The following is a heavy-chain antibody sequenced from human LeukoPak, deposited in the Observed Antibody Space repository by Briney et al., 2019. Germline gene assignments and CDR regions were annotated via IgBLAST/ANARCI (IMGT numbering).Heavy chain of an antibody. CDR1: GYTFIAYH. D-gene: IGHD1-26*01. J-gene: IGHJ4*02. CDR3: ARTLPMSGSPVWEESDY. CDR2: IHPSSGAT. Sequence: GASVKVSCKASGYTFIAYHMHWVRQAPGQGLEWMGRIHPSSGATNYAQRFQGRVTLTRDTSTSTVYMELSSLRSEDTAVYYCARTLPMSGSPVWEESDYWGQGTLVTVSS. V-gene: IGHV1-2*06.